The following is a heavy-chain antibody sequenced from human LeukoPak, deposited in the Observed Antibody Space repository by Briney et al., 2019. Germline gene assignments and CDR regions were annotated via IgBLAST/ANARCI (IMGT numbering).Heavy chain of an antibody. CDR2: ISGSGGST. J-gene: IGHJ4*02. CDR1: GFTFSSYA. V-gene: IGHV3-23*01. Sequence: PGGSLRLSCAASGFTFSSYAMSWVRQAPGKGLEWVSAISGSGGSTYYADSVKGRLTISGDNSKNTLYLQMNSLRAEDTAVYYCAKGRYYGSGKWGYFEYWGQGTLVTVSS. D-gene: IGHD3-10*01. CDR3: AKGRYYGSGKWGYFEY.